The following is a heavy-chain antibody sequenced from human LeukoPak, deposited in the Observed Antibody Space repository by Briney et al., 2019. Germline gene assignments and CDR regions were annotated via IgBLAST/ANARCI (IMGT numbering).Heavy chain of an antibody. Sequence: SETLSLTCTVSGGSISSYHWSWIRQPVGKGLEWIGRIYTSGNTNYNPSLKSRVTMSLDTSKNQFSLKLSSVTAADTAVYYCARVGDYALKDWGQGTLVTVSS. D-gene: IGHD3-16*01. V-gene: IGHV4-4*07. CDR3: ARVGDYALKD. CDR1: GGSISSYH. CDR2: IYTSGNT. J-gene: IGHJ4*02.